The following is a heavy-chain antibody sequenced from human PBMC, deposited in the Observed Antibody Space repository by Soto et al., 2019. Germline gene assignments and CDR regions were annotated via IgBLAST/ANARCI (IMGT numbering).Heavy chain of an antibody. V-gene: IGHV3-23*01. CDR2: ISGSGGST. Sequence: GGSLRLSCAASGFTFSSYAMSWVRQAPGKGLEWVSAISGSGGSTYYADSVKGRFTVSRDNSKNTLYLQMNSLRAEDTAVYYCAKGLGYYDYVRGSSRNVHFDYCGQGTLVTGS. J-gene: IGHJ4*02. D-gene: IGHD3-16*02. CDR1: GFTFSSYA. CDR3: AKGLGYYDYVRGSSRNVHFDY.